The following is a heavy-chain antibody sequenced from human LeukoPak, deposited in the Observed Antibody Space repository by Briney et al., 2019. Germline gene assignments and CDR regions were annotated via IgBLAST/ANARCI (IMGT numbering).Heavy chain of an antibody. CDR2: IYYSGST. J-gene: IGHJ5*02. CDR1: GGSISSSSYY. V-gene: IGHV4-39*01. D-gene: IGHD4-17*01. CDR3: ARHDYGDSDWFDP. Sequence: SETLSLTCTISGGSISSSSYYWGWIRQPPGKRLEWIGSIYYSGSTYYNPSLKSRVTISVDTSKNQFSLKLSSVTAADTAVYYCARHDYGDSDWFDPWGQGTLVTVSS.